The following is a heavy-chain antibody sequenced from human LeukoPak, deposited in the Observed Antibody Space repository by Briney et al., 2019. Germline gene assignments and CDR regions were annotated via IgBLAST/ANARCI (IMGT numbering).Heavy chain of an antibody. CDR1: GFTFSNYG. CDR3: AKDVAYTFDY. CDR2: IRYDGSDK. Sequence: GGSLRLSCAASGFTFSNYGMHWVRQAPGKGLEWVGFIRYDGSDKYYADSVKGRFTISRENSKNTLYLRMNSLRTEDTAVYYCAKDVAYTFDYWGQGTLVTVSS. V-gene: IGHV3-30*02. D-gene: IGHD3-16*01. J-gene: IGHJ4*02.